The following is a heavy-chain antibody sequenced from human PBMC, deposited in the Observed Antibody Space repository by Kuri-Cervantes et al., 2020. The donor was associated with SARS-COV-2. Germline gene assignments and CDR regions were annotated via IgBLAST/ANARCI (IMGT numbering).Heavy chain of an antibody. CDR3: ARDGSVARYPRTAFDI. V-gene: IGHV4-38-2*02. J-gene: IGHJ3*02. CDR2: IYHSGST. Sequence: LSCTVSGYSISSGYYWGWIRQPPGKGLEWIGSIYHSGSTYYNPSLRSRVTISVDTSKNQFSLKLSSVTAADTAVYYCARDGSVARYPRTAFDIWGQGTMVTVSS. CDR1: GYSISSGYY. D-gene: IGHD6-19*01.